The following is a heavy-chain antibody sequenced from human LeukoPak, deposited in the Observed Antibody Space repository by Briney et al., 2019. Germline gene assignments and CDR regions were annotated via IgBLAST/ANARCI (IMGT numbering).Heavy chain of an antibody. D-gene: IGHD3-3*01. J-gene: IGHJ6*03. CDR2: VHYSGGS. Sequence: PSETLSLTCTVSGGSISSSTYYWGWIRQSPGKGLEWIGSVHYSGGSYYNPSLKSRVTISLNTSKNQFSLKLSSVTAADTAVYYCARATPIFGVVIKGYYYMDVWGKGTTVTVSS. CDR3: ARATPIFGVVIKGYYYMDV. V-gene: IGHV4-39*07. CDR1: GGSISSSTYY.